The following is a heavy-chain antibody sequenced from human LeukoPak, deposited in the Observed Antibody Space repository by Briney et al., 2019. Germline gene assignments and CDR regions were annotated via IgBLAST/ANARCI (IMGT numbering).Heavy chain of an antibody. CDR2: INHSGST. D-gene: IGHD6-19*01. Sequence: PSETLSLTCAVYGGSFSGYYWSWIRQPPGKGLEWIGEINHSGSTNYNPSLKSRVTISVGTSKNQFSLKLSSVTAADTAVYYCARKRIAVAGARHHEYYYYYGMDVWGQGTTVTVSS. V-gene: IGHV4-34*01. J-gene: IGHJ6*02. CDR3: ARKRIAVAGARHHEYYYYYGMDV. CDR1: GGSFSGYY.